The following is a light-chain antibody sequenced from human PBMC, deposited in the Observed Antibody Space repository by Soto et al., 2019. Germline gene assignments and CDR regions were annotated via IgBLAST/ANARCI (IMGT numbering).Light chain of an antibody. J-gene: IGLJ2*01. CDR2: DVS. Sequence: QSALTQPASVSGSPGQSITISCTGTSSDVGGYNYVSWYQQHPGKAPKVMIYDVSNRPSGVSNRFSGSKSGNTASLTISGLQAEDEADYYCSSYTTSSTVVFGGRTKLTVL. CDR1: SSDVGGYNY. V-gene: IGLV2-14*01. CDR3: SSYTTSSTVV.